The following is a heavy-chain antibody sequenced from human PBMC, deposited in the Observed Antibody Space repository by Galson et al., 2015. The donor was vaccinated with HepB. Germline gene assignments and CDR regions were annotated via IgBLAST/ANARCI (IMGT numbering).Heavy chain of an antibody. D-gene: IGHD2-2*01. CDR1: GFTFSDYY. J-gene: IGHJ6*02. Sequence: SLRLSCAASGFTFSDYYMSWIRQAPGKGLEWVSYISSSGSTIYYADSVKGRFTISRDNAKNSLYLQMNSLRAEDTAVYYCARDRSASRLFTYYYYGMDVWGQGTTVTVSS. CDR2: ISSSGSTI. CDR3: ARDRSASRLFTYYYYGMDV. V-gene: IGHV3-11*01.